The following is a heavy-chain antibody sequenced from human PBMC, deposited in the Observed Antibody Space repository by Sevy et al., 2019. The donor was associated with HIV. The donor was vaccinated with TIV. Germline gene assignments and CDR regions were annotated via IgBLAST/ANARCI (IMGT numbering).Heavy chain of an antibody. CDR2: ISGSGLST. J-gene: IGHJ6*02. CDR1: GFTFDNNA. V-gene: IGHV3-23*01. D-gene: IGHD3-10*01. CDR3: ETVYYYDSGTVIPRGMDV. Sequence: GGSLRLSCAASGFTFDNNAMYWVRQAPGKGLEWVSAISGSGLSTNYAASVRGRFTISRDISKTTLYLQMNSLRAEDTAVYYCETVYYYDSGTVIPRGMDVWGQGTTVTVSS.